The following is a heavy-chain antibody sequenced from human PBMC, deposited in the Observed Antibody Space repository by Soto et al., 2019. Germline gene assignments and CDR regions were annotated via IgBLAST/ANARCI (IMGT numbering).Heavy chain of an antibody. J-gene: IGHJ4*02. CDR3: ARLSSDRSAVASPFDY. Sequence: PSXTLSLTCTVSGGSISSYYCSWIVQPPGKGLEWIGYIYYSGSTNYNPSLKSRVTISVDTSKNQFSLKLSSVTAADTAVYYCARLSSDRSAVASPFDYWGQGTLVTVSS. CDR2: IYYSGST. D-gene: IGHD6-19*01. CDR1: GGSISSYY. V-gene: IGHV4-59*08.